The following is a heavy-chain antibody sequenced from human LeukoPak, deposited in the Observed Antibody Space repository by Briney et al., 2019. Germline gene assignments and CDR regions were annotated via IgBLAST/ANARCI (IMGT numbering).Heavy chain of an antibody. Sequence: VASVKVSCKASGYTFTSYYMHWVRQAPGQGLEWMGIINPSGGSTSYAQKFQGRVTMTRDMSTSTDYMELSSLRSEDTAVYYCARDNSVEDTAWWLDPWGQGTLVTVSS. CDR1: GYTFTSYY. J-gene: IGHJ5*02. CDR2: INPSGGST. CDR3: ARDNSVEDTAWWLDP. D-gene: IGHD4-23*01. V-gene: IGHV1-46*01.